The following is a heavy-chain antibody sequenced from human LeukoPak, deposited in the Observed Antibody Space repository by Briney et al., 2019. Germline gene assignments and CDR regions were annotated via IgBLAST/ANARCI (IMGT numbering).Heavy chain of an antibody. J-gene: IGHJ5*02. CDR3: ASPALGQVTMKP. CDR1: GYTFTSYG. D-gene: IGHD3-22*01. CDR2: ISAYNGNT. V-gene: IGHV1-18*01. Sequence: ASVKVSCKASGYTFTSYGITWVRLAPGQGLEWMGWISAYNGNTNYAQMFQGRVIMTTDTSTNTAYMELRSLRADDTAMYYCASPALGQVTMKPWGQGTLVTVSS.